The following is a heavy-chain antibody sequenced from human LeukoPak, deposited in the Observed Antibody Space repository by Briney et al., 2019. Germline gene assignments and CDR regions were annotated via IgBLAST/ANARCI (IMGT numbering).Heavy chain of an antibody. V-gene: IGHV7-4-1*02. J-gene: IGHJ6*03. CDR1: GYTFTSYG. CDR2: INTNTGNP. Sequence: ASVKVSCKASGYTFTSYGISWVRQAPGQGLEWMGWINTNTGNPTYAQGFTGRFVFSLDTSVSTAYLQISSLKAEDTAVYYCARDSSGWYGTDYYMDVWGKGTTVTISS. D-gene: IGHD6-19*01. CDR3: ARDSSGWYGTDYYMDV.